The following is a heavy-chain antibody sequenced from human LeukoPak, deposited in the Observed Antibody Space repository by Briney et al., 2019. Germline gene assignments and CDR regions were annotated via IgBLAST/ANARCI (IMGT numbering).Heavy chain of an antibody. CDR2: INPNSGGT. Sequence: ASVKVSCKASGYTFTGYYMHWVRQAPGQGLEWMGWINPNSGGTNYAQKFQGRVTMTRDTSISTAYMELSRLRSDDTAVYYCARDLSGSGSYSWFDPWGQGTLVTVSS. J-gene: IGHJ5*02. CDR3: ARDLSGSGSYSWFDP. D-gene: IGHD3-10*01. CDR1: GYTFTGYY. V-gene: IGHV1-2*02.